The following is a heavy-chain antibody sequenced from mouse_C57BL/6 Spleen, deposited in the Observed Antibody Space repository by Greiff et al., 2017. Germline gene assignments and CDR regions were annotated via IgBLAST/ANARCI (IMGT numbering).Heavy chain of an antibody. CDR2: INPNNGGT. CDR3: ARGGDSNFWYFDV. Sequence: VQLQQSGPELVKPGASVKISCKASGYTFTDYYMNWVKQSHGKSLEWIGDINPNNGGTSYNQKFKGKATLTVDKSSSTAYMELRRLTSEDSAVYYCARGGDSNFWYFDVWGTGTTVTVSS. CDR1: GYTFTDYY. V-gene: IGHV1-26*01. D-gene: IGHD2-5*01. J-gene: IGHJ1*03.